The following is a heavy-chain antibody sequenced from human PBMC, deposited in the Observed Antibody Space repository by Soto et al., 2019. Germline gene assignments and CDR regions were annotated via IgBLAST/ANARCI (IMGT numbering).Heavy chain of an antibody. D-gene: IGHD2-2*01. CDR3: ARDRCTSATCFPDY. CDR2: IKQDGSDK. V-gene: IGHV3-7*01. CDR1: GFALSTYW. J-gene: IGHJ4*02. Sequence: EVQLVESGGGLVQPGGSLRLSCAASGFALSTYWMTWVRQAPGKGLEWVANIKQDGSDKYYVDSVKGRFTISRDNAQNSLHLQMNRLRAEDTAVYYCARDRCTSATCFPDYWGQGTLVTVSS.